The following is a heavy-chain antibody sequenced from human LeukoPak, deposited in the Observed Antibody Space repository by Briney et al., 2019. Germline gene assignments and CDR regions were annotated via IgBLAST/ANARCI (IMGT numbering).Heavy chain of an antibody. CDR1: GYTFTSYY. CDR3: ARDREGHYDLNPFEH. V-gene: IGHV1-46*01. J-gene: IGHJ4*02. CDR2: INPGGGST. D-gene: IGHD3-22*01. Sequence: ASVKVSCKASGYTFTSYYMHWVRQAPGQGLEWMGIINPGGGSTSYAQKFQGRVTMTRDTSTSTVYTELSSLRSEDTAVYYCARDREGHYDLNPFEHWGQGTLVTVSS.